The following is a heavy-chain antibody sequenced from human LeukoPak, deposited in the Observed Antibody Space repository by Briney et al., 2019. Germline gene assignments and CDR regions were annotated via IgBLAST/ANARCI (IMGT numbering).Heavy chain of an antibody. D-gene: IGHD6-13*01. J-gene: IGHJ4*02. CDR1: GASTSSYY. V-gene: IGHV4-4*08. CDR3: ARGDRKQLEFDY. Sequence: SETLSLTCSVSGASTSSYYWNWIRQPPGKGLEWIGNIYIRGSTYYNPSLKSRVTISVDTSRNQFSLKLSSVTAADTAVYYCARGDRKQLEFDYWGQGTLVTVSS. CDR2: IYIRGST.